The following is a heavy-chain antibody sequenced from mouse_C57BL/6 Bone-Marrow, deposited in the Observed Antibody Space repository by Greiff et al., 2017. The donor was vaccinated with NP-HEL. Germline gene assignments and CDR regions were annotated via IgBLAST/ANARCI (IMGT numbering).Heavy chain of an antibody. D-gene: IGHD3-1*01. CDR3: ARSGGFAY. Sequence: VQLQQSGASVKISCKASGYAFSSYWMNWVKQRPGKGLEWLGQIYPGDGDTNYNGKFKGKATLTADKSSSTAYMQLSILTSEDSAVYCCARSGGFAYWGQGTLVTVSA. J-gene: IGHJ3*01. CDR2: IYPGDGDT. CDR1: GYAFSSYW. V-gene: IGHV1-80*01.